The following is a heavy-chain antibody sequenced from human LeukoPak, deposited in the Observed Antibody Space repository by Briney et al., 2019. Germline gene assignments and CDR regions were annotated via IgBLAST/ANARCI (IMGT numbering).Heavy chain of an antibody. J-gene: IGHJ4*02. CDR2: ITWNSGTI. CDR3: AKSQLRIAVAGTNFDY. D-gene: IGHD6-19*01. CDR1: GFTFNDYA. V-gene: IGHV3-9*01. Sequence: PGGSLRLSCVVSGFTFNDYAMHWVRQAPGKGLEWVSSITWNSGTIVYADSVKGRFTISRDNSKNTLYLQMNSLRAEDTAVYYCAKSQLRIAVAGTNFDYWGQGTLVTVSS.